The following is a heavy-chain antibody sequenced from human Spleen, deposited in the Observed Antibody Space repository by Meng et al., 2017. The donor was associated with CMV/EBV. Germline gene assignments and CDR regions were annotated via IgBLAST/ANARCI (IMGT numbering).Heavy chain of an antibody. D-gene: IGHD6-13*01. J-gene: IGHJ4*02. CDR3: AKGGQQLTYFDY. Sequence: GESLKISCAASGFTFSSYAMSWVRQAPGKGLEWVSAISGSGGSTYYADSVKGRFTISRDNSKNTRYLQMNSLRAEDTAVYYCAKGGQQLTYFDYWGQGTLVTVSS. CDR2: ISGSGGST. CDR1: GFTFSSYA. V-gene: IGHV3-23*01.